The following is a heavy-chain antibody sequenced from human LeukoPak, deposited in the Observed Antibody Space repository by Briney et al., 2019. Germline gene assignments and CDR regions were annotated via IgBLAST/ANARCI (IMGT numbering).Heavy chain of an antibody. J-gene: IGHJ4*02. CDR3: AKVITGYCTSTSCSALDY. V-gene: IGHV3-30*02. Sequence: PPGGSLRLSCAASGFTFSSYGMHWVRQAPGKGLEWVAFIRYDGSNKYYADSVKGRFTISRDNSKNTLYLQMNSLRAEDTAVYYCAKVITGYCTSTSCSALDYWGQGTLVTVSS. D-gene: IGHD2-2*01. CDR1: GFTFSSYG. CDR2: IRYDGSNK.